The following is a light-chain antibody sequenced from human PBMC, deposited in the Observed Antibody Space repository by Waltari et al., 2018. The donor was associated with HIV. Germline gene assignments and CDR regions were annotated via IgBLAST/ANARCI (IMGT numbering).Light chain of an antibody. CDR3: CSYAGSSTFYV. CDR2: EVS. Sequence: QSALTQPASVSGSPGQSITISCTGTSSDVGVSNLVSWYQQHPGKAPKLMIYEVSKRPSGVSNRFSGSKSGNTASLTISGLQAEDEADYYCCSYAGSSTFYVFGTGTKVTVL. J-gene: IGLJ1*01. V-gene: IGLV2-23*02. CDR1: SSDVGVSNL.